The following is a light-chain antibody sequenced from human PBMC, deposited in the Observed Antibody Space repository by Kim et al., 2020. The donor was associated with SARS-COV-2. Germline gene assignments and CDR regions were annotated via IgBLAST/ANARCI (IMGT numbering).Light chain of an antibody. CDR1: SGHSSYA. CDR3: QTWGTGIPV. Sequence: QLVLTQSPSASASLGASVKLTCTLSSGHSSYAIAWYQQQPEKGPRYLMKLNGDGSHSKGDGIPDRFSGSSSGAERYLTISSLQSEDEADYYCQTWGTGIPVFGGGTKLTVL. CDR2: LNGDGSH. V-gene: IGLV4-69*01. J-gene: IGLJ3*02.